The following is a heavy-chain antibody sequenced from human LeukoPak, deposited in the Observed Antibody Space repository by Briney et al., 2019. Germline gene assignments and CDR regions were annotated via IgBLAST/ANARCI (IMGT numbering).Heavy chain of an antibody. CDR1: GFTFSSYS. CDR2: ISSSSSNI. Sequence: GGSLRLSCAASGFTFSSYSMSWVRQAPGKGLEWVASISSSSSNIYYADSVKGRFTISRDNAKNSLYLQMNSLRAEDTAVYYCAIDSSYCGGDCYSDYWGQGTLVTVSS. V-gene: IGHV3-21*01. D-gene: IGHD2-21*02. CDR3: AIDSSYCGGDCYSDY. J-gene: IGHJ4*02.